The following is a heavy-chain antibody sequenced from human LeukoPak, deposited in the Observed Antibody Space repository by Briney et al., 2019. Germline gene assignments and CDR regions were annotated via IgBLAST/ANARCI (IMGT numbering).Heavy chain of an antibody. Sequence: PGGSLRLSCAASGFTFTSYAMHWVRQAPGMGLEWVAVISYDGNNEYYADSVKGRFTISRDNARNSLYLQMNSLRAEDTAIYYCARDTDGSSLDAFDIWGQGTMVTVSS. V-gene: IGHV3-30-3*01. J-gene: IGHJ3*02. D-gene: IGHD2-15*01. CDR3: ARDTDGSSLDAFDI. CDR2: ISYDGNNE. CDR1: GFTFTSYA.